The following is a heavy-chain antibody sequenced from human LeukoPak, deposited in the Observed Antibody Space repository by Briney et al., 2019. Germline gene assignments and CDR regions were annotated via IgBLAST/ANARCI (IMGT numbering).Heavy chain of an antibody. Sequence: SETLSLTCAVYGGSFSGDYWGRIRQPPGKGLEWIGSLYYSGSTYYNPSLKSRVTISVDTSKNQFSLMLSSVTAADTAVYYCARGAIAYYYMDVWGKGTTVTVSS. CDR2: LYYSGST. CDR3: ARGAIAYYYMDV. CDR1: GGSFSGDY. V-gene: IGHV4-34*01. D-gene: IGHD6-13*01. J-gene: IGHJ6*03.